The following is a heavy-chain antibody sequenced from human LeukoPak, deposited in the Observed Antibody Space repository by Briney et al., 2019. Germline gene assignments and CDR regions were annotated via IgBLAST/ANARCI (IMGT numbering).Heavy chain of an antibody. V-gene: IGHV3-23*01. CDR1: GFTFSSYA. D-gene: IGHD3-3*01. CDR2: VSGSGGST. Sequence: GGSLRLSCAASGFTFSSYAMSWVRQAPGEGLEWVSAVSGSGGSTYYADPVKGRFTISRDNSKNTLYLQMNSLRAEDTAVYYCAKDREAAAFWSGYYWGQGTLVTVSS. J-gene: IGHJ4*02. CDR3: AKDREAAAFWSGYY.